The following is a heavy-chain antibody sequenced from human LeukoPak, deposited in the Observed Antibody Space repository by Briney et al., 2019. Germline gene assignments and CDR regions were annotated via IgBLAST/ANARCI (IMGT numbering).Heavy chain of an antibody. D-gene: IGHD6-13*01. CDR1: GYTFTSYY. CDR2: INPSGGST. J-gene: IGHJ4*02. CDR3: ARDSVAAAGKDY. Sequence: GASVKVSCKASGYTFTSYYMHWVRQAPGQGLEWMGIINPSGGSTSYAQKFQGRVTMTRDMSTSTAYMELSSPRSEDTAVYYCARDSVAAAGKDYWGQGTLVTVSS. V-gene: IGHV1-46*01.